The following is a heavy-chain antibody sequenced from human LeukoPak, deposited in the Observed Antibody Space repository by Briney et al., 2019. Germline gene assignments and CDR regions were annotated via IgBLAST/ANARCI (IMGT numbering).Heavy chain of an antibody. V-gene: IGHV4-4*07. CDR2: IYSTGST. CDR3: ARQITSAGTAGFDF. J-gene: IGHJ4*02. D-gene: IGHD6-13*01. CDR1: GGSISIYY. Sequence: SETLSLTCTVAGGSISIYYWSRIRQPAGKGLEWIGRIYSTGSTNYNPFLKSRVTMSVDTSKNQFSLRLRSVTAADTAVYFCARQITSAGTAGFDFWGQGALVTVSS.